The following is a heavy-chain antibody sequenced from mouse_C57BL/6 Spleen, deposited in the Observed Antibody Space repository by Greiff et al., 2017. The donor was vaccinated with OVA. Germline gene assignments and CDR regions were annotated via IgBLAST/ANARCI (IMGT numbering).Heavy chain of an antibody. CDR1: GYTFTSYW. CDR3: ARSGSSGSGYYYAMDY. J-gene: IGHJ4*01. V-gene: IGHV1-52*01. CDR2: IDPSDSET. Sequence: QVQLQQPGAELVRPGSSVKLSCKASGYTFTSYWMHWVKQRPIQGLEWIGNIDPSDSETHYNQKFKDKATLTVDKSSSTAYMQLSSLTSEDSAFYYCARSGSSGSGYYYAMDYWGQGTSVTVSS. D-gene: IGHD3-2*02.